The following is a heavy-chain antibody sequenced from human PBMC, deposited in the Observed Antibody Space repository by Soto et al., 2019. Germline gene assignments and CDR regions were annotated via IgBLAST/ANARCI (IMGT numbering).Heavy chain of an antibody. CDR2: ISAYNGST. CDR1: GYTFTSYG. V-gene: IGHV1-18*01. Sequence: ASVKVSCKASGYTFTSYGISWVRQAPGQGLEWMGWISAYNGSTNYAQKLQGRVTMTTDTSTSTAYMELRSLRSDDTAVYYCARKMKGIYHYYYYYGMDVWGQGTTVTVSS. J-gene: IGHJ6*02. CDR3: ARKMKGIYHYYYYYGMDV.